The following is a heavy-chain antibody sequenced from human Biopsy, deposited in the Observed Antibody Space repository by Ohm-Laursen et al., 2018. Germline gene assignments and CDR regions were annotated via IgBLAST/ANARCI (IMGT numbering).Heavy chain of an antibody. Sequence: SVKVSCKPSGGTFNNYGITWVRQAPGQGLEWVGRIISMVGTPKYAQKFQGRATITVDKSTSTAYLDLSSLKSEDTAVYYCARDKTVLNYYFASDVWGQGTTVTVSS. J-gene: IGHJ6*01. CDR1: GGTFNNYG. V-gene: IGHV1-69*04. D-gene: IGHD2/OR15-2a*01. CDR3: ARDKTVLNYYFASDV. CDR2: IISMVGTP.